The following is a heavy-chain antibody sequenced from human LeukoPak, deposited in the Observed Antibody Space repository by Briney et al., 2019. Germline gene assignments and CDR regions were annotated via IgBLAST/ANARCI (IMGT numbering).Heavy chain of an antibody. Sequence: GASVKVSCKASGYTFNYYYMHWVRQAPGQGLEWMGWINPNSGGTNYAQKFQGRVSMTRDTSISSAYMELSRLRSDDTAVYYCARDFYYGSGNYRRYFDYWGQGTLVTVSS. J-gene: IGHJ4*02. V-gene: IGHV1-2*02. D-gene: IGHD3-10*01. CDR3: ARDFYYGSGNYRRYFDY. CDR1: GYTFNYYY. CDR2: INPNSGGT.